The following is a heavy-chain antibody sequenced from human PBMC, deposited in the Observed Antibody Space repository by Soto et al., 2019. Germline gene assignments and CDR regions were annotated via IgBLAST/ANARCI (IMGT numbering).Heavy chain of an antibody. CDR2: VSSSGSVI. J-gene: IGHJ4*01. CDR1: GFTFSSYE. D-gene: IGHD4-4*01. V-gene: IGHV3-48*03. Sequence: QSGGSLRLSCAASGFTFSSYEMSWVRQAPGKGPEWVSYVSSSGSVIYYADSVKGRFTISRDNAKNSLYLQMNSLRAEDTAVYYCARDMDFSNYVFDYWGQGTMVTVYS. CDR3: ARDMDFSNYVFDY.